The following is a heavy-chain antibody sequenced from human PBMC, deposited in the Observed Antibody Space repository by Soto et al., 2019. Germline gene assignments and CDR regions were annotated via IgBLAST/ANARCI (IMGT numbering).Heavy chain of an antibody. Sequence: PGGSLRLSCAASGFTFSSYGMHWVRQAPGKGLEWVAVISYDGSNKYYADSVKGRFTISRDNSKNTLYLQMNSLRAEDTAVYYCAKLGGGERDWGQGTLVTVSS. CDR3: AKLGGGERD. CDR1: GFTFSSYG. CDR2: ISYDGSNK. J-gene: IGHJ4*02. D-gene: IGHD3-16*01. V-gene: IGHV3-30*18.